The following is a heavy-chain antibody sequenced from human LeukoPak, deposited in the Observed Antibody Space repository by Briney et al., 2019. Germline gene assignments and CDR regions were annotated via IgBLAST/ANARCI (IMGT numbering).Heavy chain of an antibody. CDR1: GGSISNYY. J-gene: IGHJ2*01. CDR2: ICYTGCN. CDR3: ASSSGYCSGGSCGGDWYFDL. Sequence: SETVSLTCTDSGGSISNYYWSWIRQPPGKGLEWIGYICYTGCNNNKQSLKSRVTTSVDTSKNQFSLKMSSVTAADTAVYYCASSSGYCSGGSCGGDWYFDLWGRGTLVTVS. V-gene: IGHV4-59*08. D-gene: IGHD2-15*01.